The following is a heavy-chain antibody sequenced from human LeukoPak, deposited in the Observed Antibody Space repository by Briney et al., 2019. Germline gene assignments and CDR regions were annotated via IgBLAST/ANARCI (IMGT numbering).Heavy chain of an antibody. J-gene: IGHJ5*02. CDR2: IYTSGST. D-gene: IGHD2-21*01. CDR1: GGSISSGSYY. Sequence: SETLSLTCTVSGGSISSGSYYWSWIRQPAGKRLEWIGRIYTSGSTNYNPSLKSRVTISVDTSKNQFSLKLSSVTAADTAVYYCAREAIDCGGDCESWFDPWGQGTLVTVSS. V-gene: IGHV4-61*02. CDR3: AREAIDCGGDCESWFDP.